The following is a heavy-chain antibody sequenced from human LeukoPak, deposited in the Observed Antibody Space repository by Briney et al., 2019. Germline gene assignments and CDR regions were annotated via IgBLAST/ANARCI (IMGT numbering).Heavy chain of an antibody. CDR1: GGSFSGYY. V-gene: IGHV4-30-4*08. CDR3: ARDPYYDFWSGYPV. J-gene: IGHJ4*02. CDR2: IYYSGST. D-gene: IGHD3-3*01. Sequence: SSETLSLTCAVYGGSFSGYYWSWIRQPPGKGLEWIGYIYYSGSTYYNPSLKSRVTISVDTSKNQFSLKLSSVTAADTAVYYCARDPYYDFWSGYPVWGQGTLVTVSS.